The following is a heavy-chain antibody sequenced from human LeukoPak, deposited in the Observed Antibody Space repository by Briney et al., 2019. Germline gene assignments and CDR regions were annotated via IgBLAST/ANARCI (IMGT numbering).Heavy chain of an antibody. D-gene: IGHD4-17*01. CDR3: AREPSTVTTRYYFDY. CDR2: IWYDGSNK. V-gene: IGHV3-33*01. Sequence: PGGSLRLSFAASGFTFSSYGMHWVRQAPGKGLEWVAVIWYDGSNKYYADSVKGRFTISRDNSKNTLYLQMNSLRAEDTAVYYCAREPSTVTTRYYFDYWGQGTLVTVSS. CDR1: GFTFSSYG. J-gene: IGHJ4*02.